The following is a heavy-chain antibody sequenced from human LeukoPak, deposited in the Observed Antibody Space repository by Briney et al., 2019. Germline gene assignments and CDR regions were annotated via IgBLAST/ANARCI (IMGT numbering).Heavy chain of an antibody. V-gene: IGHV1-46*01. CDR2: INPSGGST. CDR1: GYTFTSYY. CDR3: ARGYCSSTSCSKDNYYYYYMDV. D-gene: IGHD2-2*01. J-gene: IGHJ6*03. Sequence: ASVKVSCKASGYTFTSYYMHWVRQAPGQGLEWMGIINPSGGSTSYAQKFQGRVTMTRDTSTSTVYMELSSLRSEDTAVYYCARGYCSSTSCSKDNYYYYYMDVWGKGTTVTVSS.